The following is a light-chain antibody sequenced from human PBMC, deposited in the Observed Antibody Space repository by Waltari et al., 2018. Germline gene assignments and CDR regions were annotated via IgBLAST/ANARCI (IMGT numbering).Light chain of an antibody. Sequence: DIVMTQSPESLAVSLGERATINCKSSQSVLYSSNNKNQLAWYQQKPGQTLKLLLYWASTRESGVPYRFSGSGSETDFTLTISSLQAEDVAVYYCHQYYSTPFTFGQGTKLEIK. J-gene: IGKJ2*01. V-gene: IGKV4-1*01. CDR2: WAS. CDR1: QSVLYSSNNKNQ. CDR3: HQYYSTPFT.